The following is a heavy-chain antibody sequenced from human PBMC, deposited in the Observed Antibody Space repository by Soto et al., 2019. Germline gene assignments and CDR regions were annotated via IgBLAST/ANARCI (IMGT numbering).Heavy chain of an antibody. V-gene: IGHV4-30-2*01. J-gene: IGHJ4*02. CDR2: IYHSGST. CDR1: GGSISSGGYS. Sequence: QLQLQESGSGLVKPSQTLSLSCAVSGGSISSGGYSWSWIRQPPGQGLEWIGYIYHSGSTYYNPSLKSRVTISVDRSNNKFSLKLSSVTAADTAVYYCARAGGLGAVAADYWGQGTLVTVSS. D-gene: IGHD6-19*01. CDR3: ARAGGLGAVAADY.